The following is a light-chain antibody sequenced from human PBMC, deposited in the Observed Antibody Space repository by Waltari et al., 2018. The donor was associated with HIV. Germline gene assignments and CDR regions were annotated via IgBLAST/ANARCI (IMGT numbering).Light chain of an antibody. V-gene: IGKV1-5*03. CDR3: QQYNSYWT. CDR1: PRIRRW. J-gene: IGKJ1*01. Sequence: DIQMTRSPSTLSASVGDRVTITCRASPRIRRWLAGYQQKPGKAHKLLIYKASSLESGVPSRFSGSESGTEFTLTISSLQPDDFATYYCQQYNSYWTFGQGTKVEIK. CDR2: KAS.